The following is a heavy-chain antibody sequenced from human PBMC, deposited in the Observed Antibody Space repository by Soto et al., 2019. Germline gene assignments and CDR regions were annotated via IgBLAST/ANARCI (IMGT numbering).Heavy chain of an antibody. CDR3: ARETSEDYYYYYMDV. D-gene: IGHD3-10*01. J-gene: IGHJ6*03. Sequence: HPGGSLRLSCAASGFTFSSYWMSWVRQAPGKGLEWVANIKQDGSEKYYVDSVKGRFTISRDNAKNSLYLQMNSLRAEDTAVYYCARETSEDYYYYYMDVWGKGTTVTVSS. CDR1: GFTFSSYW. CDR2: IKQDGSEK. V-gene: IGHV3-7*01.